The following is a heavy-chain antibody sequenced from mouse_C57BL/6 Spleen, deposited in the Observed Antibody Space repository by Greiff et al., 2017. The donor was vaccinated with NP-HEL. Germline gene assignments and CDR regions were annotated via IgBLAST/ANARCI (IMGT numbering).Heavy chain of an antibody. CDR2: INPNNGGT. CDR3: ASTIVTTPYWYFDV. J-gene: IGHJ1*03. CDR1: GYTFTDYN. Sequence: VQLQQSGPELVKPGASVKIPCKASGYTFTDYNMDWVKQSHGKSLEWIGDINPNNGGTIYNQKFKGKATLTVDKSSSTAYMELRSLTSEDTAVYDCASTIVTTPYWYFDVWGTGTTVTVSS. D-gene: IGHD2-5*01. V-gene: IGHV1-18*01.